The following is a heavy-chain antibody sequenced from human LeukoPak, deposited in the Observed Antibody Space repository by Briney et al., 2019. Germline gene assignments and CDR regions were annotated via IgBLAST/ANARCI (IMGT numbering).Heavy chain of an antibody. D-gene: IGHD3-10*01. Sequence: GGSLRLSCAASGFTFSSYAMHWVRQAPGKGLEWVAVISYDGGNKYYADSVKGRFTISRDNSKNTLYLQMNSLRAEDTAVYYCARDHGDYYGMDVWGQGTTVTVSS. CDR1: GFTFSSYA. CDR3: ARDHGDYYGMDV. CDR2: ISYDGGNK. V-gene: IGHV3-30-3*01. J-gene: IGHJ6*02.